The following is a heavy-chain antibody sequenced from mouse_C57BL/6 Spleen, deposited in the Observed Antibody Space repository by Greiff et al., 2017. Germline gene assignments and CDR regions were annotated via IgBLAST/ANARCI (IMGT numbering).Heavy chain of an antibody. CDR1: GYTFTSYW. CDR2: IYPGSGST. D-gene: IGHD2-1*01. V-gene: IGHV1-55*01. Sequence: QVQLQQPGAELVKPGASVKMSCKASGYTFTSYWITWVKQRPGQGLEWIGDIYPGSGSTNYNEKFKSKATLTVDTSSSTAYMQLSSLTSEDSAVYYCARDGVTSEGFAYWGQGTLVTVSA. J-gene: IGHJ3*01. CDR3: ARDGVTSEGFAY.